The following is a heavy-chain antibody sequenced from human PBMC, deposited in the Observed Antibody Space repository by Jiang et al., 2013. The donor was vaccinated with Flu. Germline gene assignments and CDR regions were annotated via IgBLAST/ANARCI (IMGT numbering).Heavy chain of an antibody. V-gene: IGHV3-30*04. CDR2: ISYDGSNK. CDR3: ARAKAYYDFWSGYYSREKYYYYYGMDV. J-gene: IGHJ6*02. Sequence: TFSSYAMHWVRQAPGKGLEWVAVISYDGSNKYYADSVKGRFTISRDNSKNTLYLQMNSLRAEDTAVYYCARAKAYYDFWSGYYSREKYYYYYGMDVWGQGTTVTVSS. D-gene: IGHD3-3*01. CDR1: TFSSYA.